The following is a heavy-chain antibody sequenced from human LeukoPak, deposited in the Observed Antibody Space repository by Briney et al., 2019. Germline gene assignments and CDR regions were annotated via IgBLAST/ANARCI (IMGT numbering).Heavy chain of an antibody. V-gene: IGHV4-34*01. CDR3: ARVALGGITIFGVVTTRHAFDY. CDR1: GGSFSGYY. J-gene: IGHJ4*02. D-gene: IGHD3-3*01. CDR2: INHSGST. Sequence: PSETXSLTCAVYGGSFSGYYWSWIRQPPGEGGEWVGEINHSGSTNYNPSLKSRVNISVDKSKNQFSLKQRYMTAADTAVDYCARVALGGITIFGVVTTRHAFDYWGQGTLVTVSS.